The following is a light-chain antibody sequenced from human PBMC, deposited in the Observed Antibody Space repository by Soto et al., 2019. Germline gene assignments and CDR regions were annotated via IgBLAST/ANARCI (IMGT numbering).Light chain of an antibody. CDR3: QQYNGWPWT. CDR1: QTIGNK. J-gene: IGKJ1*01. V-gene: IGKV3-15*01. CDR2: GAS. Sequence: EIVLVPSPAPLSVTPGERVPLSCRATQTIGNKLAWYLQRPGQAPRLLMYGASTRATDIPARFSGSGSGTEFTLTITGLQSEDFAVYYCQQYNGWPWTFGLGTKVDIK.